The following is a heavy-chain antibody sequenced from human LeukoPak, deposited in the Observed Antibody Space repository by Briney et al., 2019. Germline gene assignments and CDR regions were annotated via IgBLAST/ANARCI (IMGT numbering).Heavy chain of an antibody. CDR3: ARGNQNYYYYYMDV. V-gene: IGHV4-4*07. Sequence: SETLSLTCTVSGGSISSHYWSWIRQTAGKGLEWIGRMYISGSTNYNPSLKSRVTMSADTSKNQFSLKLSSVTAADTAVYYCARGNQNYYYYYMDVWGKGTTVTVSS. CDR2: MYISGST. D-gene: IGHD1-14*01. CDR1: GGSISSHY. J-gene: IGHJ6*03.